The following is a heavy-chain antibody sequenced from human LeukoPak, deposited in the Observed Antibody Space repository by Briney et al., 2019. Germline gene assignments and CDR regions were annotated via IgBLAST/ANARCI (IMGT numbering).Heavy chain of an antibody. CDR2: ISAYNGNT. Sequence: ASVRVSCKASGYTFTSYGISWVRQAPGQGLEWMGWISAYNGNTNYAQKLQGRVTMTTDISTSTAYMELRSLRSDDTAVYYCARDRFLEWLFRPTNWFDPWGQGTLVTVSS. CDR1: GYTFTSYG. CDR3: ARDRFLEWLFRPTNWFDP. V-gene: IGHV1-18*01. D-gene: IGHD3-3*01. J-gene: IGHJ5*02.